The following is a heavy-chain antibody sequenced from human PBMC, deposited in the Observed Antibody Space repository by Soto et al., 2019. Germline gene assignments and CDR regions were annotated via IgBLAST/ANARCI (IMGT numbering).Heavy chain of an antibody. D-gene: IGHD2-2*01. V-gene: IGHV1-69*01. J-gene: IGHJ4*02. CDR3: AIGTRTSWNCDC. Sequence: QVQVVQSGAEVKKPGSSVKVSCKASGGTFSNYAISWVRQAPGHGLEWVGGIIPLTETPVYAQTVQGRLTITADEITRAAYMELSGLRADDTAVYYCAIGTRTSWNCDCWGQGTLVTVSS. CDR2: IIPLTETP. CDR1: GGTFSNYA.